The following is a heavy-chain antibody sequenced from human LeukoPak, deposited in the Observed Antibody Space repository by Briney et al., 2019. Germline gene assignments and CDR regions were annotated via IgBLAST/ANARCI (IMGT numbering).Heavy chain of an antibody. J-gene: IGHJ6*02. CDR3: ARDRLAAAGNYYYYGMDV. CDR1: GGSISSHY. Sequence: PSETLSLTCTVSGGSISSHYWTWIRQPPGKGLEWIGYIYYRGGTNYNPSLQSRVTISVDTSKNQFSLKVSSVTTADTAVYYCARDRLAAAGNYYYYGMDVWGQGTTVTVSS. D-gene: IGHD6-13*01. V-gene: IGHV4-59*11. CDR2: IYYRGGT.